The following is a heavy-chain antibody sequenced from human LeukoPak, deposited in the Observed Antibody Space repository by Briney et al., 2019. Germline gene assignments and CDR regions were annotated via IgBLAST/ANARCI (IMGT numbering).Heavy chain of an antibody. D-gene: IGHD3-3*01. Sequence: PGRSLRLSCAASGFTFSSYAMHWVRQAPGKGLEWVAVIPYDGSNKYYADSVKGRFTISRDNSKNTLYLQMNSLRAEDTAVYYCASPFWSGFPENYYYYGMDVWGQGTTVTVSS. V-gene: IGHV3-30-3*01. CDR1: GFTFSSYA. CDR2: IPYDGSNK. CDR3: ASPFWSGFPENYYYYGMDV. J-gene: IGHJ6*02.